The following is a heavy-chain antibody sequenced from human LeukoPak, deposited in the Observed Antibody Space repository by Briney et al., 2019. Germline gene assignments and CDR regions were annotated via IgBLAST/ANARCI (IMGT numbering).Heavy chain of an antibody. CDR3: ARALNDAFDI. CDR2: ITNSGGGT. V-gene: IGHV3-11*04. J-gene: IGHJ3*02. CDR1: GFTFSDYY. Sequence: GGSLRLSCAASGFTFSDYYMGWVRRAPGKGLEWVSYITNSGGGTYYPDSVKGRFTIFRDNAKKSLYLQVSSLRAEDTAVYYCARALNDAFDIWGQGTMVTVSS.